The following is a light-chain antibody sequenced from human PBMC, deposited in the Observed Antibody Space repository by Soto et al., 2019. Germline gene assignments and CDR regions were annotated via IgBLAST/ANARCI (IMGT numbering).Light chain of an antibody. V-gene: IGLV2-8*01. CDR2: EVN. CDR3: SSYAGNDNWV. CDR1: SSDIGTYNF. J-gene: IGLJ3*02. Sequence: QSVLTQPPSASGSPGQSVTISCTGTSSDIGTYNFVSWYQQHPGKAPKLLIYEVNKWPSGVSGRFSGSKSGNTAFLTVSGVQAEDEADYHCSSYAGNDNWVFGGGTQLTVL.